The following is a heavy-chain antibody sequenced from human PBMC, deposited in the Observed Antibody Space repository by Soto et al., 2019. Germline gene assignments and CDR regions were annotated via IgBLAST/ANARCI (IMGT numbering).Heavy chain of an antibody. CDR1: GFTFSSYS. V-gene: IGHV3-21*01. J-gene: IGHJ4*02. CDR3: ARAVHGGVCFDY. D-gene: IGHD2-8*02. CDR2: ISSSSSYI. Sequence: GGSLRLSCAASGFTFSSYSMNWVRQAPGKGLEWVSSISSSSSYIYYADSVKGRFTISRDNAKNSLYLQMNRLRAEDTAVYYCARAVHGGVCFDYWGQGTLVTVSS.